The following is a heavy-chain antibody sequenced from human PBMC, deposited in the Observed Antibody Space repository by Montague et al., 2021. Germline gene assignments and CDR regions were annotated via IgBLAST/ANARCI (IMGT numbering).Heavy chain of an antibody. J-gene: IGHJ5*02. V-gene: IGHV4-59*08. Sequence: SETLSLTCTVSSGSIFHAHWCWVRQPPGKGLEWLGSMFYGGATSNNPSLMSRVTMSIDTSTNQFSLKLSFVTAADTAVYYCAKQDYFVSGTSYKGFDPWGQGILVTVSS. CDR3: AKQDYFVSGTSYKGFDP. CDR2: MFYGGAT. D-gene: IGHD3-10*01. CDR1: SGSIFHAH.